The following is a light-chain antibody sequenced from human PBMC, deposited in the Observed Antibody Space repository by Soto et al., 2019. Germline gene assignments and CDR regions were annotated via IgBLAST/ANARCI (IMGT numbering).Light chain of an antibody. J-gene: IGKJ1*01. V-gene: IGKV1-5*03. CDR2: KPS. CDR1: QSMNSW. CDR3: QHYNSYPPWT. Sequence: DIQMTQSPSTLSASVGDRVTITCRASQSMNSWLAWYQQEPGKAPKLLIYKPSSLESGVPSRFSGSGSGTEITLTNSSLQPDDFATYYCQHYNSYPPWTFGQGTKVEIK.